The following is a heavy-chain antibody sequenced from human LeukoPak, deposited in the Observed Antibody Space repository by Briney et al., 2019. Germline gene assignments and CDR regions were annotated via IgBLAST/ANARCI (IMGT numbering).Heavy chain of an antibody. D-gene: IGHD3-22*01. CDR3: ARDVLSDTYYYDSSGYYHRPLFDY. Sequence: ASVKVSCKASGYTFTGYYLHWVRQAPGQGLEWMGWINPNSGGTNYAQKFQGRVTMIRDTSISTAYMELSTLRSDDTAVYYCARDVLSDTYYYDSSGYYHRPLFDYWGQGTLVTVSS. J-gene: IGHJ4*02. CDR2: INPNSGGT. V-gene: IGHV1-2*02. CDR1: GYTFTGYY.